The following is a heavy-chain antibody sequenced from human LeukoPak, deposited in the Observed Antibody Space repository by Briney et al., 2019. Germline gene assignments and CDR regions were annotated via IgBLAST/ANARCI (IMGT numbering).Heavy chain of an antibody. CDR1: GFTFNTSP. D-gene: IGHD1-26*01. J-gene: IGHJ5*02. CDR2: ISGSGRST. V-gene: IGHV3-23*01. CDR3: AKGRGTRVYNWFDT. Sequence: PGGPLSFSCAGSGFTFNTSPMSWSRQAPGKGLEWVSAISGSGRSTYYTDSVRGRFTISRDNSKNTLYLQMNSLRAEDTAVYFCAKGRGTRVYNWFDTWGQGILVTVSS.